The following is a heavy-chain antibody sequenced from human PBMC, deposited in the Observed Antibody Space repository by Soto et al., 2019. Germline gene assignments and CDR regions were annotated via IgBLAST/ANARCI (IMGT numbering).Heavy chain of an antibody. V-gene: IGHV3-9*01. J-gene: IGHJ6*02. CDR2: ISWNSGSI. Sequence: EVQLVESGGGLVQPGRSLRLSCAASGFTFGDYAMHWVRQAPGKGLELVSGISWNSGSIGYADSVKGRFTISRNNSKNSLYLQKNSLGAEDTALYYYAKDIAPSSSAIYYGMDVWGQGTTVTVSS. D-gene: IGHD6-6*01. CDR1: GFTFGDYA. CDR3: AKDIAPSSSAIYYGMDV.